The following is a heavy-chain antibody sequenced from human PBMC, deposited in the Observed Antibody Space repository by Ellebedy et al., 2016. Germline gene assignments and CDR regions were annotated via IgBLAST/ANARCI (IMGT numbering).Heavy chain of an antibody. V-gene: IGHV4-31*03. CDR2: VYYSGTT. D-gene: IGHD5-24*01. J-gene: IGHJ4*02. Sequence: LRLSCTVSGGSISSGTSYWTWIRQHPGKGLEWIGYVYYSGTTHYNPSLKSRLTISVDTSKNQFSLKLTSVTAADTAVYYCARGQSSFHYWGQGTLVTVSS. CDR1: GGSISSGTSY. CDR3: ARGQSSFHY.